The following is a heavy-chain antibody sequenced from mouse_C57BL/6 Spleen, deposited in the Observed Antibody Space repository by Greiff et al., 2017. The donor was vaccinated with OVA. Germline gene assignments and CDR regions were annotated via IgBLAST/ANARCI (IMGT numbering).Heavy chain of an antibody. CDR1: GFTFSDYG. D-gene: IGHD2-1*01. Sequence: EVQLVESGGGLVKPGGSLKLSCAASGFTFSDYGMHWVRQAPEKGLEWVAYISSGSSTIYYADTVKGRFTITRDKAKNTLFLQMTSLRSEDAAMYYCGRPDDGNVYFDYWGQGTTLTVSS. J-gene: IGHJ2*01. CDR3: GRPDDGNVYFDY. CDR2: ISSGSSTI. V-gene: IGHV5-17*01.